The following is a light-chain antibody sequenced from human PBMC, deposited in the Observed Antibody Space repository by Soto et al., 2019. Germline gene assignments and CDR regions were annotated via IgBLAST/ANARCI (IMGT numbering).Light chain of an antibody. CDR3: SSYTIIYSDV. J-gene: IGLJ1*01. Sequence: QSALTQPASVSGSPGQSITISCPGTSSDLGAYDYVSWYQHHPGKAPKLMIYEVSNRPSGVSNRFSGSKSGNTASLTISGLQAEDEADYYCSSYTIIYSDVFGTGTKLTVL. CDR1: SSDLGAYDY. CDR2: EVS. V-gene: IGLV2-14*01.